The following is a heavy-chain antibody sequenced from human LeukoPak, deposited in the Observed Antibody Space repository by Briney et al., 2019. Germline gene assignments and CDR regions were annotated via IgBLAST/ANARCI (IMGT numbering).Heavy chain of an antibody. CDR3: ARAVPGFDY. V-gene: IGHV3-21*01. CDR2: ISGSSSSYI. J-gene: IGHJ4*02. D-gene: IGHD1-14*01. Sequence: GGSLRLSCAASGFTFSTYTMNWVRQAPGKGLEWVSCISGSSSSYIYYSDSVRGRFTISRDNAKNSLYLQMNSLTAEDTAVYYCARAVPGFDYWGQGTLVTVSS. CDR1: GFTFSTYT.